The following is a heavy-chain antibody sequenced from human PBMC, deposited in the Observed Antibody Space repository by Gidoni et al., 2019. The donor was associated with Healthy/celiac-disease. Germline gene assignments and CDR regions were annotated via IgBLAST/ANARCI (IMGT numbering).Heavy chain of an antibody. J-gene: IGHJ6*02. CDR1: GFTFSSYA. CDR3: ARDDGSSWTTYYYYYGMDV. V-gene: IGHV3-30*01. CDR2: ISYDGSNK. D-gene: IGHD6-13*01. Sequence: QVQLVESGGGVVQPGRSLRLSCAASGFTFSSYAMHWVRQAPCKGLEWVAVISYDGSNKYYADPVKGRFTISRDNSKNTLYLQMNSLRAEDTAVYYCARDDGSSWTTYYYYYGMDVWGQGTTVTVSS.